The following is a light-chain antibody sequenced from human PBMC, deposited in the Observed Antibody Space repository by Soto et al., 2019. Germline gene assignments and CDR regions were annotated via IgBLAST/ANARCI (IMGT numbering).Light chain of an antibody. CDR2: PAS. CDR3: QQVIIYPLT. J-gene: IGKJ1*01. V-gene: IGKV1-9*01. Sequence: IQLTQSPSSLSASVGDRVTITCRASQAISSHLGWLQQKPGKAPKLLIYPASTLQSGVPSRFSGRGSGTEFTLSISGLQPEDVATYYCQQVIIYPLTFGQGTTVEVK. CDR1: QAISSH.